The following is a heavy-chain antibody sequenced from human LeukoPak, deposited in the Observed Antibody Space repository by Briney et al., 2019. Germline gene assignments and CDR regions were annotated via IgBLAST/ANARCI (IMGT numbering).Heavy chain of an antibody. CDR3: ARDVVRGPDDGYFQH. Sequence: PGGSLRLSCAASGFIFSSYAMHWVRQAPGKGLEWVAVISYEGSDKKYADSVKGRFTISRDNSKNTLYVQMNSLRAEDTALYYCARDVVRGPDDGYFQHWGQGTLVTVSS. CDR1: GFIFSSYA. D-gene: IGHD3-10*02. J-gene: IGHJ1*01. V-gene: IGHV3-30-3*01. CDR2: ISYEGSDK.